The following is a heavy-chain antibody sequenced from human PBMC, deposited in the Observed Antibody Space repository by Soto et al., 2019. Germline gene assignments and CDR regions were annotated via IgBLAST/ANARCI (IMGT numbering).Heavy chain of an antibody. CDR1: GGSFSGYY. CDR2: INHSGST. D-gene: IGHD3-10*01. Sequence: QVQLQQWGAGLLKPSETLSLTCAVYGGSFSGYYWSWIRQPPGKGLEWIGEINHSGSTNYNPSLKSRVTISVDTSKNQFSLKLSSVTAADTAVYYCARSRTHYYGSGSYFDYWGQGTLVTVSS. CDR3: ARSRTHYYGSGSYFDY. J-gene: IGHJ4*02. V-gene: IGHV4-34*01.